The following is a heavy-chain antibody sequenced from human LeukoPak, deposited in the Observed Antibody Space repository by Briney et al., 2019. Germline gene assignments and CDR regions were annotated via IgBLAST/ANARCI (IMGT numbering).Heavy chain of an antibody. J-gene: IGHJ4*02. CDR1: GYSFTNYW. CDR2: IYPGDSDT. Sequence: GESLKISCKASGYSFTNYWIGWVRQMPGKGLEWMGIIYPGDSDTKCSPSFQGQVTISADKSINTAYLQWSSLRASDTAMYYCARQGTIVAGTLGTTFDYWGQGTLLTVSS. V-gene: IGHV5-51*01. D-gene: IGHD5-12*01. CDR3: ARQGTIVAGTLGTTFDY.